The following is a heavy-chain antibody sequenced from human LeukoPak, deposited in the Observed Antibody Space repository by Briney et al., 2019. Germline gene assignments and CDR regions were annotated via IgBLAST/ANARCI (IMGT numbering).Heavy chain of an antibody. CDR2: IWYDGSNK. Sequence: GRSLRLSCAASGFTFSSYGMHWVRQAPGKGLEWVAVIWYDGSNKYYADSVKGRFTISRDNSKNTLYLQMNSLRAEDTAVYYCAKDIQDYDFWSGPGAPDYWGQGTLVTVSS. D-gene: IGHD3-3*01. V-gene: IGHV3-33*06. J-gene: IGHJ4*02. CDR3: AKDIQDYDFWSGPGAPDY. CDR1: GFTFSSYG.